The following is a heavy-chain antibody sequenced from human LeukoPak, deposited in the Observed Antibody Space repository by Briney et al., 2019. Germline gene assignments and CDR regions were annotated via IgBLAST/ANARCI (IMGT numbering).Heavy chain of an antibody. Sequence: SETLSLTCAVYGGSFSGYYWSWIRQPPGKGLEWIGYIYYSGSTNYNPSLKSRVTISVDTSKNQFSLKLSSVTAADTAVYYCARQGGSYPFYYFDYWGQGTLVTVSS. CDR1: GGSFSGYY. CDR2: IYYSGST. CDR3: ARQGGSYPFYYFDY. D-gene: IGHD1-26*01. J-gene: IGHJ4*02. V-gene: IGHV4-59*01.